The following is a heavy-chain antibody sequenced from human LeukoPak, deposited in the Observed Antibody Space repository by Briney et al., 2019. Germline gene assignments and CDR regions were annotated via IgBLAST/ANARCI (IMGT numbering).Heavy chain of an antibody. J-gene: IGHJ4*02. D-gene: IGHD2-2*01. Sequence: SETLSLTCTVSGGSISRYYWSWIRQPPGKGLEWIGTIFHTGSTYYNPSLKSRVTISVDTSKNQFSLKLSSVTAADTAVYYCARTGYCSSASCSVVKQWLVRVYFDYWGQGTLVTVSS. V-gene: IGHV4-59*04. CDR2: IFHTGST. CDR3: ARTGYCSSASCSVVKQWLVRVYFDY. CDR1: GGSISRYY.